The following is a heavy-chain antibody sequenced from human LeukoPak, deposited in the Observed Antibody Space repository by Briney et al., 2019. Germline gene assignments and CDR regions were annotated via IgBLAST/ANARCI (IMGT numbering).Heavy chain of an antibody. Sequence: SETLSLTCAVYGGSFSGYYWSWIRQPPGKGLEWIREINHSGSTNYNPSLKSRVTISVDTSKNQFSLKLSSVTAADTAVYYCARGLSGSYYLTYYYYMDVWGKGTTVTVSS. D-gene: IGHD3-10*01. J-gene: IGHJ6*03. CDR2: INHSGST. V-gene: IGHV4-34*01. CDR3: ARGLSGSYYLTYYYYMDV. CDR1: GGSFSGYY.